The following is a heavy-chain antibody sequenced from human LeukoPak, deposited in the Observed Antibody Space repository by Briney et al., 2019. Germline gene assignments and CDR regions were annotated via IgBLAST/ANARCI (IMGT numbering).Heavy chain of an antibody. V-gene: IGHV3-30*04. CDR3: ARSRGLWFGESLDY. D-gene: IGHD3-10*01. CDR1: GFTFSSYA. CDR2: ISYDGSNK. Sequence: GGSLRLSCAASGFTFSSYAMHWVRQAPGKGLEWVAVISYDGSNKYYADSVKGRFTISRDNAKNSLYLQMNSLRAEDTAVYYCARSRGLWFGESLDYWGQGTLVTVSS. J-gene: IGHJ4*02.